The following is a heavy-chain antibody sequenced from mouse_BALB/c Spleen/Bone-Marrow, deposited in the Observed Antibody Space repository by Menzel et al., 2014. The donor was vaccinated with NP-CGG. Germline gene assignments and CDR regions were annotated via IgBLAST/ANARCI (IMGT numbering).Heavy chain of an antibody. V-gene: IGHV4-1*02. CDR1: GFDFSRYW. D-gene: IGHD1-1*01. Sequence: EVMLVESGGGLVQPGGSLKLSCAASGFDFSRYWMSWVRQAPGKGLEWIGEINPDSSTINYTPSLKDKFIISRGNAKNTLYLQMSKVRSEDTALYYRARLGYYGTMVYWGQGTSVTVSS. J-gene: IGHJ4*01. CDR3: ARLGYYGTMVY. CDR2: INPDSSTI.